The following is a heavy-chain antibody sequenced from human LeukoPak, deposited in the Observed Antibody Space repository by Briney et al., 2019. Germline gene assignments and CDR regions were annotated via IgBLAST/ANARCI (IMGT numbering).Heavy chain of an antibody. CDR2: IKSKTDGGTT. D-gene: IGHD3-10*01. CDR1: GFTFSNAW. J-gene: IGHJ4*02. CDR3: TTGGLWYSGRVF. Sequence: GGSLRLSCAASGFTFSNAWMSWVRQAPGKGLEWVGRIKSKTDGGTTAFAAPVKGRFTMSRDDSKNTLYLQMNSLKTEDTAMYYCTTGGLWYSGRVFWGQGTLVTVS. V-gene: IGHV3-15*01.